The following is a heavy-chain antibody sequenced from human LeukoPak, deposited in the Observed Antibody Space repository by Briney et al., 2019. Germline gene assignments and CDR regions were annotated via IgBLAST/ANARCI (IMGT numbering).Heavy chain of an antibody. V-gene: IGHV4-31*03. J-gene: IGHJ4*02. CDR1: GCSISSGGYY. CDR3: ARGIEYSSSSFDY. Sequence: SETLSLTCTVSGCSISSGGYYLSWIRQHPGKGLEWIGYIYYSGSTYYNPSLKSRVTISVDTSKNQFSLKLSSVTAADTAVYYCARGIEYSSSSFDYWGQGTLVTVSS. CDR2: IYYSGST. D-gene: IGHD6-6*01.